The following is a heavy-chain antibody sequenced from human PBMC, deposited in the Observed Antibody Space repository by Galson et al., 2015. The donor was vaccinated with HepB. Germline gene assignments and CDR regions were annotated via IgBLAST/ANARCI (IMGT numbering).Heavy chain of an antibody. Sequence: SLRLSCAASGFAFSSCAMHWVRQAPGKGLEWVAVISYDGSNKYYADSVRGRFTVSRDNSKNTLYLQMNSLRAVDTAVYYCARPSSGWYGGGYFDYWGQGTLVTVSS. CDR1: GFAFSSCA. V-gene: IGHV3-30*04. J-gene: IGHJ4*02. CDR3: ARPSSGWYGGGYFDY. CDR2: ISYDGSNK. D-gene: IGHD6-19*01.